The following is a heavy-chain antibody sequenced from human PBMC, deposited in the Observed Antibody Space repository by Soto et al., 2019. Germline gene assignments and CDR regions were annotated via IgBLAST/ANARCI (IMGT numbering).Heavy chain of an antibody. CDR3: ARVGETYYYDSSGYTT. V-gene: IGHV4-59*01. D-gene: IGHD3-22*01. J-gene: IGHJ5*02. CDR1: GGTISSYY. CDR2: IYYSGST. Sequence: PSETLSLTCTVSGGTISSYYWSWIRQPPGKGLEWIGYIYYSGSTNYNPSLKSRVTISVDTSKNQFSLKLSSVTAADTAVYYCARVGETYYYDSSGYTTWGQGTLVTAPQ.